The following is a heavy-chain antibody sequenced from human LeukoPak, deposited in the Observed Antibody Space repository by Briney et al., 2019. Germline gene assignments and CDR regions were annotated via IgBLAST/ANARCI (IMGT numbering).Heavy chain of an antibody. V-gene: IGHV3-30*04. Sequence: GGSLRLSCAASGFTFSSYAMHWVRQAPGKGLEWVAVISYDGSNKYYADSVKGRFTISRDNAKNSLYLQMNSLRAEDTAVYYCARGDYDSSGYSTEYYFDYWGQGTLVTVSS. CDR3: ARGDYDSSGYSTEYYFDY. D-gene: IGHD3-22*01. CDR2: ISYDGSNK. J-gene: IGHJ4*02. CDR1: GFTFSSYA.